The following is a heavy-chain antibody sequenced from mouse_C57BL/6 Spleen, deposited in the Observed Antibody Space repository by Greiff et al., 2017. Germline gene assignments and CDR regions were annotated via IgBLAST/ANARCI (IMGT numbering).Heavy chain of an antibody. V-gene: IGHV5-16*01. D-gene: IGHD2-1*01. CDR2: INYDGSST. J-gene: IGHJ4*01. CDR3: ARSRNYYAMDY. CDR1: GFTFSDYY. Sequence: EVKLMESEGGLVQPGSSMKLSCTASGFTFSDYYMAWVRQVPEKGLEWVANINYDGSSTYYLDSLKSRFIISRDNAKNILYLQMGSLKSEDTATYYCARSRNYYAMDYWGQGTSVTVSS.